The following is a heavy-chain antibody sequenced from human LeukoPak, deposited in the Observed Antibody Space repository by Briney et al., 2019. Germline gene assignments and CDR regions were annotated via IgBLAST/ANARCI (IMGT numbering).Heavy chain of an antibody. CDR3: ATSVGTTGTT. Sequence: KSSETLSLTCTVSAGFISSYYWNWLRQSPGKGLEWIGYIYYTGTTKYNPSLTSRVTISIDTSKNQFSLKLSSVTAADTAVYYCATSVGTTGTTWGQGTLSSSPQ. J-gene: IGHJ4*02. V-gene: IGHV4-59*08. CDR2: IYYTGTT. D-gene: IGHD1-1*01. CDR1: AGFISSYY.